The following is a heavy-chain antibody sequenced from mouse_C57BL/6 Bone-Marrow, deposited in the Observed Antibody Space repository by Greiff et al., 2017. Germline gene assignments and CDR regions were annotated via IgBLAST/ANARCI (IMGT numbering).Heavy chain of an antibody. CDR3: TRIAD. CDR2: IDPENGDT. Sequence: VQLQQSGAELVRPGASVKLSCTASGFNITDDYMHWVKQRPEQGLEWIGWIDPENGDTEYASKFQGKATITVDTSPSTAYLQLSSLTSEDTAVYYCTRIADWGQGTLVTVSA. V-gene: IGHV14-4*01. J-gene: IGHJ3*01. CDR1: GFNITDDY.